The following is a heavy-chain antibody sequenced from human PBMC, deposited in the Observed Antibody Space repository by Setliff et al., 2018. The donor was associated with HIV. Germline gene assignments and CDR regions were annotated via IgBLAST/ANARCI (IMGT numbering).Heavy chain of an antibody. V-gene: IGHV3-30-3*01. CDR1: GFTFSDYY. Sequence: TGGSLRLSCAASGFTFSDYYMSWIRQAPGKGLEWVAVISYDGSNKYYADSVKGRFTISRDISKSTLYLQMNGLRAEDTAVYYCARDLSPGYFQDWGQGTRVTVSS. CDR2: ISYDGSNK. CDR3: ARDLSPGYFQD. J-gene: IGHJ1*01.